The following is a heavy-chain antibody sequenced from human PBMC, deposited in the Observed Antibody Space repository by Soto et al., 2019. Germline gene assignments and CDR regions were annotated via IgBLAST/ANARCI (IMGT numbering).Heavy chain of an antibody. Sequence: PSETLSLTCTVSGGSISSYYWSWIRQPPGKGLEWIGYIYYSGSTNYNPSLKSRVTISVDTSKNQLSLKLSSVTAADTAVYYCARHIPDIVVVPAADYYYYYMDVWGKGTTVTVSS. J-gene: IGHJ6*03. CDR3: ARHIPDIVVVPAADYYYYYMDV. V-gene: IGHV4-59*08. CDR1: GGSISSYY. CDR2: IYYSGST. D-gene: IGHD2-2*01.